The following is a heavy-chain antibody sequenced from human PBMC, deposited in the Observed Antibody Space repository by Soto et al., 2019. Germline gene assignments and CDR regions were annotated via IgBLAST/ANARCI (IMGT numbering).Heavy chain of an antibody. Sequence: QLQLQESDPGLVRPSETLSLTCTVSGGSISSYYWSWIRQPPGKGLEWIGYIYYSGSANYNPSLKSRVTISVDTSKNQFSLKLSSATAADTAVYYCARNYGGNVDYWGQGTLVTVSS. CDR2: IYYSGSA. D-gene: IGHD4-17*01. J-gene: IGHJ4*02. V-gene: IGHV4-59*08. CDR1: GGSISSYY. CDR3: ARNYGGNVDY.